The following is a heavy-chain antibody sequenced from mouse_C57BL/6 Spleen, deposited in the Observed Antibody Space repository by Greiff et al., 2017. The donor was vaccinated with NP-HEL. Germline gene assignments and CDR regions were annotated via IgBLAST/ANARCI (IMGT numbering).Heavy chain of an antibody. D-gene: IGHD4-1*01. V-gene: IGHV14-4*01. CDR1: GFNIKDDY. CDR2: IDPENGDT. J-gene: IGHJ3*01. Sequence: EVQLQQSGAELVRPGASVKLSCTASGFNIKDDYMHWVKQRPEQGLEWIGWIDPENGDTEYASKFQGKATITADTSSNTAYLQLSSLTSAVTAVYYCTTNWDGWFAYWGQGTLVTVSA. CDR3: TTNWDGWFAY.